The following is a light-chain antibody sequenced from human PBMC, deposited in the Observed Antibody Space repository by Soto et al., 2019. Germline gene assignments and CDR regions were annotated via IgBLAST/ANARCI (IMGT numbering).Light chain of an antibody. CDR3: QSYDAGLSAWV. CDR2: SND. Sequence: QSMLTQPPSVSGTPGQGVTIPCTGTSSNIGAGYDVQWYQQFPGTAPQLLIYSNDNRPSGVPDRFSGSKSGTSASLAITGLQAEDEADFYCQSYDAGLSAWVFGGGTKVTV. V-gene: IGLV1-40*01. J-gene: IGLJ3*02. CDR1: SSNIGAGYD.